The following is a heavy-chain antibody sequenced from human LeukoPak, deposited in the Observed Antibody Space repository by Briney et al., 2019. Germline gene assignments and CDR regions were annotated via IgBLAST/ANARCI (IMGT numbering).Heavy chain of an antibody. CDR1: IDSINLTNS. D-gene: IGHD3-22*01. J-gene: IGHJ4*02. CDR2: SSLRGAT. Sequence: PSQSLCLTCVVSIDSINLTNSWAGIRHPPGRGLDGMGESSLRGATKYNPSLANRLTLSLDTPATRFYLHLTSATAADTAVYYCAREGGYFRPLDFMGQGTLVTVSS. V-gene: IGHV4-4*02. CDR3: AREGGYFRPLDF.